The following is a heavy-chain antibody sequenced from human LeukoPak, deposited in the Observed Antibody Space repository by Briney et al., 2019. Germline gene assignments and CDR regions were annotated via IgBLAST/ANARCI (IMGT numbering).Heavy chain of an antibody. D-gene: IGHD6-13*01. CDR1: GCTFTSYY. CDR3: ARATTRGIAAAGTGGY. CDR2: INPSGGST. Sequence: ASVKVSCKASGCTFTSYYMHWVRQAPGQGLEWMGIINPSGGSTSYAQKFQGRVTMTRDTSTSTVYMELSSLRSEDTAVYYCARATTRGIAAAGTGGYWGQGTLVTVSS. V-gene: IGHV1-46*01. J-gene: IGHJ4*02.